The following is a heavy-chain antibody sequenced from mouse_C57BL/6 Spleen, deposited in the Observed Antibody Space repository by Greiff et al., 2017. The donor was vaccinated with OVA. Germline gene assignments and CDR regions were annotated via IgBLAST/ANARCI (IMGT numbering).Heavy chain of an antibody. CDR3: ARGDWAFAY. CDR1: GFTFSSYV. D-gene: IGHD4-1*01. CDR2: ISAGGSYT. V-gene: IGHV5-4*03. Sequence: EVKLVESGGGLVKPGGSLKLSCADSGFTFSSYVMSWVRQTPEKRLEWVATISAGGSYTYYPDNVKGRFTISRDNVKSKLYLQMSHLKAEDTAMYYCARGDWAFAYWGQGTLVTVSA. J-gene: IGHJ3*01.